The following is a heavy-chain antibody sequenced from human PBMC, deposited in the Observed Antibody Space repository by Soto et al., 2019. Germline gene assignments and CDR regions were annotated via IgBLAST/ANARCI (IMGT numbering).Heavy chain of an antibody. CDR3: ARGIKYGAYSRWFDP. CDR2: MNPNSGNT. J-gene: IGHJ5*02. D-gene: IGHD4-17*01. V-gene: IGHV1-8*01. Sequence: QVQLVQSGAEVKKPGASVKVSCKASGYTFTSYDINWVRQATGQGLEYLGWMNPNSGNTGYVQKFQGRVTMTRDTSXXTAYMELSSLRSEDTAVYYCARGIKYGAYSRWFDPWGQGTLVTVSS. CDR1: GYTFTSYD.